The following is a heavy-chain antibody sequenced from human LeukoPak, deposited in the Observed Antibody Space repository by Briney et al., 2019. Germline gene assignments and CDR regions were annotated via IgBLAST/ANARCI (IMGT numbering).Heavy chain of an antibody. V-gene: IGHV6-1*01. CDR1: GDSVSSNSAS. J-gene: IGHJ5*02. CDR3: TRGSWFDP. Sequence: SQTLSLTCAISGDSVSSNSASWNWIRQSPSRGLEWLGRTYYRSKWYNDYAGSVNSRITINADTSKNQFSLQLSSVTPEDTAVYYCTRGSWFDPWGQGTLVTVSS. CDR2: TYYRSKWYN.